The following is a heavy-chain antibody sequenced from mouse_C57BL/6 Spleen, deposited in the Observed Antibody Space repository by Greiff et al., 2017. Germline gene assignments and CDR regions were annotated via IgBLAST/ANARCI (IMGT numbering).Heavy chain of an antibody. CDR3: ARGGYGSSYGYFDV. J-gene: IGHJ1*03. CDR2: IDPSDSYT. Sequence: QVQLQQPGAELVKPGASVKLSCKASGYTFTSYWMQWVKQRPGQGLEWIGEIDPSDSYTNYNQKFKGKATLTVDTSSSTAYMQLSSLTSEDSAVYYCARGGYGSSYGYFDVWGTGTTVTVSS. D-gene: IGHD1-1*01. V-gene: IGHV1-50*01. CDR1: GYTFTSYW.